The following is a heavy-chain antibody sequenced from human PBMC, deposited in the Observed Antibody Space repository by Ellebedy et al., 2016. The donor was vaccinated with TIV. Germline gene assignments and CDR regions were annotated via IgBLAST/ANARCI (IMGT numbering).Heavy chain of an antibody. D-gene: IGHD3-16*01. J-gene: IGHJ4*02. CDR2: ISGSSSTI. CDR1: GFTFSTYS. Sequence: PGGSLRLSCAASGFTFSTYSVNWVRQAPGKGLEWVAYISGSSSTIYYADSVKGRFTISRDNAKNSLFLQMDSLRDEDTAVYYCARGGYYDYLLFDYWGQGILATVSS. V-gene: IGHV3-48*02. CDR3: ARGGYYDYLLFDY.